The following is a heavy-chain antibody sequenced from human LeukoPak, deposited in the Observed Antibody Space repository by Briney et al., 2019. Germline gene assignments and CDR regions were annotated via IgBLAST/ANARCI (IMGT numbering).Heavy chain of an antibody. CDR3: ARTPLWFGELLDYYYGMDV. CDR2: IYSGGST. Sequence: GGSLRLSCAASGFTVSSNYMSWVRQAPGKGLEWVSVIYSGGSTYYADSVKGRFTISRDNSKNTLYLQMNSLRAEDTAVYYCARTPLWFGELLDYYYGMDVWGQGTTVTVSS. CDR1: GFTVSSNY. D-gene: IGHD3-10*01. V-gene: IGHV3-53*01. J-gene: IGHJ6*02.